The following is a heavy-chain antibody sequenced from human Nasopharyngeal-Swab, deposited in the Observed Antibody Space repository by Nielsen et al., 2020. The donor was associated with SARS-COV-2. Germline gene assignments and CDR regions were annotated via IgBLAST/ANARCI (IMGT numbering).Heavy chain of an antibody. Sequence: GGSLRLYCAASGFTFDDYAMHWVRQAPGKGLEWVSGISWNSGSIGYADSVKGRFTISRDNAKNSLYLQMNSLRAEDTALCYCAKVPFEDDAFDIWGQGTMVTVSS. CDR1: GFTFDDYA. J-gene: IGHJ3*02. CDR3: AKVPFEDDAFDI. CDR2: ISWNSGSI. V-gene: IGHV3-9*01.